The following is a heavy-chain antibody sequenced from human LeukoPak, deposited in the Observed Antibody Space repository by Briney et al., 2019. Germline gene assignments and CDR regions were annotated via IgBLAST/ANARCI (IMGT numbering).Heavy chain of an antibody. J-gene: IGHJ1*01. CDR3: ARRWYYDTSGQEYFQH. CDR2: IYYSGST. D-gene: IGHD3-22*01. Sequence: PSETLSLTCAVYGGSFSPYYWGWIRQPPGKGLEWIGNIYYSGSTYYKPSLKTRVTISVDTSKNQFSLKLTSVTAADTAVYYCARRWYYDTSGQEYFQHWGQGTLVAVSS. CDR1: GGSFSPYY. V-gene: IGHV4-34*01.